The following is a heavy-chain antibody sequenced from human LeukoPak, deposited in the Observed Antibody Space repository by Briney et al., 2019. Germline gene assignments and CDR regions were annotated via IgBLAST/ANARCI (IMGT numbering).Heavy chain of an antibody. Sequence: GGSLRLSCAASGFTVSSNYMSWVRQAPGKGLEWVSVIYSGGSTYYADSVKGRFTISRGNSKNTLYLQMNSLRAEDTAVYYCGRNLGSGWFGYWGQGTLVTVSS. D-gene: IGHD6-19*01. CDR2: IYSGGST. J-gene: IGHJ4*02. V-gene: IGHV3-53*01. CDR1: GFTVSSNY. CDR3: GRNLGSGWFGY.